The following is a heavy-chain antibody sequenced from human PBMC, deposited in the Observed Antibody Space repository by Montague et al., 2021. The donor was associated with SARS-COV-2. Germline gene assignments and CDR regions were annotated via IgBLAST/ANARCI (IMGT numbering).Heavy chain of an antibody. CDR2: IEYIGST. J-gene: IGHJ3*02. V-gene: IGHV4-39*01. CDR1: GGSISSRCYY. Sequence: SETLSLTCTVSGGSISSRCYYWGWLRQPSGQGLEWIGSIEYIGSTYYNPYHQCLVTISVDTSKIQFSLKLISVTAVDTAVYYCARLRGDYGGSYDTFDSWGQGTMVTVSS. D-gene: IGHD4-23*01. CDR3: ARLRGDYGGSYDTFDS.